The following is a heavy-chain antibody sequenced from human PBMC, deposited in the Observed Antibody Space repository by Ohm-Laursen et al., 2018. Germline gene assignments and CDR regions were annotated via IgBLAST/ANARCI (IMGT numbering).Heavy chain of an antibody. CDR2: IYYSGST. J-gene: IGHJ4*02. CDR1: GGSISSGGYY. CDR3: ARIDDPSFEY. Sequence: SETLSLTCTVSGGSISSGGYYWSWIRQHPGKGLEWIGYIYYSGSTYYNPSLKSRVTISVDTSKNQLSLKLSSVTAADTAVYYCARIDDPSFEYWGQGTLVTVSS. D-gene: IGHD3-3*01. V-gene: IGHV4-31*03.